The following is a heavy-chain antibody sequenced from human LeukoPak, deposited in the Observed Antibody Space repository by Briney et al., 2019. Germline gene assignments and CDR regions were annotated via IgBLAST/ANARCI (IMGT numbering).Heavy chain of an antibody. CDR1: RVSTSGYY. CDR2: IYYSGST. CDR3: ARDRGPYGMDV. Sequence: PPETLSLTPTVSRVSTSGYYCSWVGQPPGKGLEWIGYIYYSGSTNYNPSPKSRVTISVDTSKNQFSLKLSSVTAADTAVYYCARDRGPYGMDVWGKGTTVTVSS. J-gene: IGHJ6*04. V-gene: IGHV4-59*01.